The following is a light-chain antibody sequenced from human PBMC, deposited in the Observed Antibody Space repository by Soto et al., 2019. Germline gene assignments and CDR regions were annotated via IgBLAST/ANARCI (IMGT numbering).Light chain of an antibody. J-gene: IGLJ1*01. Sequence: QAVLTQPASVSGSPGQSITISCTGTSRDIGNYNYVSWYQHHPGKAPKLMIYEVTSRPSGVSDRFSGSKSGMTASLTISGLQPEDDADYFCASYRSANTLVVFGTGTKVTVL. CDR1: SRDIGNYNY. CDR2: EVT. CDR3: ASYRSANTLVV. V-gene: IGLV2-14*01.